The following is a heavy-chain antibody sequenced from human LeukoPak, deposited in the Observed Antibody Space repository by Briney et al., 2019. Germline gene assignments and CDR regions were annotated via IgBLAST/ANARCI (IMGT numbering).Heavy chain of an antibody. V-gene: IGHV1-18*01. D-gene: IGHD3-3*01. CDR3: ARAPAEEGDFWSGYYHNYMDV. CDR2: ISAYNGNT. CDR1: GYTFTSYG. J-gene: IGHJ6*03. Sequence: GASVKVSCKASGYTFTSYGISWVRQAPGQGLEWMGWISAYNGNTNYAQKLQGRVTMTTDTSTSTAYMELRSLRSDDTAVYYCARAPAEEGDFWSGYYHNYMDVWGKGTTVTVSS.